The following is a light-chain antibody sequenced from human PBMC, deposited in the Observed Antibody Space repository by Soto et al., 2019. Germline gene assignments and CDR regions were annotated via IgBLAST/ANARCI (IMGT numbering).Light chain of an antibody. J-gene: IGKJ1*01. Sequence: EVVVTQSPATLSVSPGEGATLSCRASQSVGSNLAWYQQRPGQAPRILIYGASTRATGIPARFSGSGSGTEFTLTISSLQSEDFVVYYCHEYNNWPPKWTFGQGTRLEV. CDR2: GAS. V-gene: IGKV3-15*01. CDR3: HEYNNWPPKWT. CDR1: QSVGSN.